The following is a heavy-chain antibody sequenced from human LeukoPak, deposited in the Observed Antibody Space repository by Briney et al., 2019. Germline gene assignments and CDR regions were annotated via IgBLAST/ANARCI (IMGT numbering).Heavy chain of an antibody. V-gene: IGHV4-59*08. CDR3: ARHYSTDPFDY. Sequence: SETLSLTCTVSGASINSYYWSWIRQPPGKGLEWVACITHSGNTNYNPSLKTRVTISADTSKSQISLKLTSVTAADTATYYSARHYSTDPFDYWGQGTPVTVSS. CDR2: ITHSGNT. D-gene: IGHD4-11*01. J-gene: IGHJ4*02. CDR1: GASINSYY.